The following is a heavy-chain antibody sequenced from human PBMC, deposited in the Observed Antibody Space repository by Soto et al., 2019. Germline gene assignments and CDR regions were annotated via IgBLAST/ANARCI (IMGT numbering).Heavy chain of an antibody. Sequence: ASETLSLTCTVSGGSISSSSYYWGWIRQPPGKGLEWIGSIYYSGSTYYNPSLKSRVTISVDTSKNQFSLKLSSVTAADTAVYYCARHCVVIAIYSPNWFDPWGQGTLVTVSS. CDR1: GGSISSSSYY. CDR3: ARHCVVIAIYSPNWFDP. D-gene: IGHD2-21*01. CDR2: IYYSGST. V-gene: IGHV4-39*01. J-gene: IGHJ5*02.